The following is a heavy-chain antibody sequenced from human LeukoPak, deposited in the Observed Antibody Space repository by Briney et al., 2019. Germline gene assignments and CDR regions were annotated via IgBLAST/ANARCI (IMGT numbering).Heavy chain of an antibody. D-gene: IGHD2-8*01. CDR2: INHSGST. J-gene: IGHJ6*02. CDR1: GGSFSGYY. CDR3: ARGGVMVAGTPYYYYGMDV. Sequence: SETLSLTCAVYGGSFSGYYWSWIRQPPGKGLEWIGEINHSGSTNYNPSLKSRVTISVDTSKNQFSLKLSSVTAADTGVYYCARGGVMVAGTPYYYYGMDVWGQGTTVTVSS. V-gene: IGHV4-34*01.